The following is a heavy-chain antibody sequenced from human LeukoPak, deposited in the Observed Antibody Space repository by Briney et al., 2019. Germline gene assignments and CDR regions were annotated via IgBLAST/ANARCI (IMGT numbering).Heavy chain of an antibody. CDR1: GGSFSGYY. Sequence: SETLSLTCAVYGGSFSGYYWSWIRQPPGKGLEWIGEINHSGSTNYNPSLKSRVTISVDTSKNQFSLKLSSVTAADTAVYYCAIRSSSSPASDYYYYMDVWGKGTTVTVSS. CDR3: AIRSSSSPASDYYYYMDV. D-gene: IGHD6-13*01. CDR2: INHSGST. V-gene: IGHV4-34*01. J-gene: IGHJ6*03.